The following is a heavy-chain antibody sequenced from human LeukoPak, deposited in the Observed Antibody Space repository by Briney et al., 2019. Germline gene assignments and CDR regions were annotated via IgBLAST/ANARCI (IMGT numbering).Heavy chain of an antibody. V-gene: IGHV3-30*02. D-gene: IGHD2/OR15-2a*01. CDR3: AKGSKTVLFTRDHYMDV. CDR2: IRHDGSNK. J-gene: IGHJ6*03. Sequence: GGSLRLSCGASGFTFSSYGIHWVRQAPGKGLEWVAFIRHDGSNKYYADSVKGRFTISRDNSKSTLYLQMNSLRVEDTAVYYCAKGSKTVLFTRDHYMDVWGKGTTVTISS. CDR1: GFTFSSYG.